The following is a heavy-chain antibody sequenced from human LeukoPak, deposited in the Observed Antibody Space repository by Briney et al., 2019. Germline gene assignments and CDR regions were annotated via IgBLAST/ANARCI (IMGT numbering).Heavy chain of an antibody. Sequence: SETLSLTCTVSGGSISSYYWSWIRQPPGKGLEWIGYIYYSGSTNYNPSLKSRVTISVDTSKNQFSLKLSSVTAADTAVYYCAKDPQWELPSPFDHWGQGTLVTVSS. CDR2: IYYSGST. V-gene: IGHV4-59*01. CDR1: GGSISSYY. D-gene: IGHD1-26*01. J-gene: IGHJ4*02. CDR3: AKDPQWELPSPFDH.